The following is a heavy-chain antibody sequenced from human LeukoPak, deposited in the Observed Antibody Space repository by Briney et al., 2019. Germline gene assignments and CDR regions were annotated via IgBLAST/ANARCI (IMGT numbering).Heavy chain of an antibody. CDR1: GYSFTSYW. CDR3: ARLNQGNAFDM. V-gene: IGHV5-51*01. Sequence: GESLKISCKGSGYSFTSYWIGWVRQMPGKGLEWMGIIHPGDSDTRYSPSFQGHVTISADKSVGTAYLQWSSLKASDTAIYYCARLNQGNAFDMWGQGTMVTVSS. CDR2: IHPGDSDT. J-gene: IGHJ3*02. D-gene: IGHD1-14*01.